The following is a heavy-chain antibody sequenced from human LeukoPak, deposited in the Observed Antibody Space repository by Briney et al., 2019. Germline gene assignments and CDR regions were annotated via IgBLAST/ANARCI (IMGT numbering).Heavy chain of an antibody. D-gene: IGHD6-13*01. Sequence: KPSETLSLTCTVSGGSISSSSYYWGWIRQPPGKGLEWIGSIYYTGSTNYNPSLKSRVTTSVDTSKNQFSLKLRSVTAADTALYYCARLEQQLVLGFGYWGQGTLVTVSS. CDR3: ARLEQQLVLGFGY. V-gene: IGHV4-39*01. CDR2: IYYTGST. J-gene: IGHJ4*02. CDR1: GGSISSSSYY.